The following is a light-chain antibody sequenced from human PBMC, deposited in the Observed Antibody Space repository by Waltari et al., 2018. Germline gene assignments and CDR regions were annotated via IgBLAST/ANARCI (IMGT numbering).Light chain of an antibody. J-gene: IGLJ3*02. CDR1: KLGDKY. V-gene: IGLV3-1*01. CDR2: QDG. CDR3: RAWDSGTAV. Sequence: SYDLTQTPSLSVSPGQTAIITCSGDKLGDKYVCWYQQKSGQSTALVIYQDGRRPSGIPELFSGSNSGNTVTPTISGTLFMDEAVYYFRAWDSGTAVFGGGTRLTVL.